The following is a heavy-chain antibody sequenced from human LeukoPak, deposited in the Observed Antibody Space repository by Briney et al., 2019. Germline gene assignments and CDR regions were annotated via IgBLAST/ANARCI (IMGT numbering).Heavy chain of an antibody. CDR1: GGSFSGCY. CDR3: ACSLAYCGGDCGFDY. Sequence: SETLSLTCAVYGGSFSGCYWSWIRQPPGKGLEWIGEINHSGSTNYNPSLKSRVTISVDTSKNQFSLKLSSVAAADTAVYYCACSLAYCGGDCGFDYWGQGTLVTVSS. CDR2: INHSGST. J-gene: IGHJ4*02. D-gene: IGHD2-21*02. V-gene: IGHV4-34*01.